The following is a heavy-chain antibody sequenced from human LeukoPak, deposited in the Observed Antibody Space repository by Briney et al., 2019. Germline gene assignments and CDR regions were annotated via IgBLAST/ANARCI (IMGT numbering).Heavy chain of an antibody. CDR2: VYPGNSDT. CDR3: SRAFSGFGTIDY. CDR1: GYSFTSFW. J-gene: IGHJ4*02. Sequence: GESLQISFQGSGYSFTSFWIAWVRQGPGKGLEWMGFVYPGNSDTRYSPSFQGQVNISADKSISTAYLQWSSLKASDTAMYYCSRAFSGFGTIDYWGQGTLVTVCS. V-gene: IGHV5-51*01. D-gene: IGHD5-12*01.